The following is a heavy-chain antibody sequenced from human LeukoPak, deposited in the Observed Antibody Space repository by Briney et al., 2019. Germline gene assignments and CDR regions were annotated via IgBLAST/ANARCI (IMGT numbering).Heavy chain of an antibody. Sequence: WASVKVSCKASGGTFSSYAISWVRQAPGQGLEWMGAIITIFGTANYAQTFQGRVTITAEESTSTAYMDLSSLRSEDTAVYYCATSGRPGPLSAAYSFDYWGQGTLVTVSS. V-gene: IGHV1-69*13. D-gene: IGHD6-13*01. CDR3: ATSGRPGPLSAAYSFDY. CDR2: IITIFGTA. J-gene: IGHJ4*02. CDR1: GGTFSSYA.